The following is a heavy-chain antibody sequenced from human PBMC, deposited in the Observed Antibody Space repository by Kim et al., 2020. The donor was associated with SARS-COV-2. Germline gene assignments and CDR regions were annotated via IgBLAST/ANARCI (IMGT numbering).Heavy chain of an antibody. CDR2: IAHDGSRI. CDR1: GFIFSDHA. D-gene: IGHD3-10*01. Sequence: GGSLRLSCAASGFIFSDHALHWVRQAPGKGLEWVALIAHDGSRISYPDSVKGRFIISRDNTKSTLYLQMNSLRPEDTAVYYCLAEIGSRSFDHWGQGTLVTVSS. CDR3: LAEIGSRSFDH. V-gene: IGHV3-30*04. J-gene: IGHJ4*02.